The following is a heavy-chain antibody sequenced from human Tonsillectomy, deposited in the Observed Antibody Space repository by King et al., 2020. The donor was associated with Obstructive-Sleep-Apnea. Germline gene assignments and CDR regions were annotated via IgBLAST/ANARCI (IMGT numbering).Heavy chain of an antibody. CDR1: GFTFSDYY. CDR3: ARDGEYCSGGSCYSISRYFQH. V-gene: IGHV3-11*01. J-gene: IGHJ1*01. D-gene: IGHD2-15*01. CDR2: ISSSGSTI. Sequence: VQLVESGGGLVKPGGSLRLSCAASGFTFSDYYMSWIRQAPGKGLEWVSYISSSGSTIYYADSVKGRFTISRDNAKNSLYLQMNSLRAVDTAVYYCARDGEYCSGGSCYSISRYFQHWGQGTLVTVSS.